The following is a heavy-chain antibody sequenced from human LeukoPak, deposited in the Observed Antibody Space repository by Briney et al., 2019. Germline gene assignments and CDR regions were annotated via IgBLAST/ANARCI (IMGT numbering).Heavy chain of an antibody. Sequence: GGSLRLSCAASGFTFSSYSMNWIRQAPGKGLEWVSSISSSTSYIYYADSVKGRFTISKDNAKNSLYLQMNSLRAEDMAVYYCARGYCGGDCYGDWGQGTLVTVSS. CDR3: ARGYCGGDCYGD. V-gene: IGHV3-21*01. J-gene: IGHJ1*01. CDR1: GFTFSSYS. CDR2: ISSSTSYI. D-gene: IGHD2-21*02.